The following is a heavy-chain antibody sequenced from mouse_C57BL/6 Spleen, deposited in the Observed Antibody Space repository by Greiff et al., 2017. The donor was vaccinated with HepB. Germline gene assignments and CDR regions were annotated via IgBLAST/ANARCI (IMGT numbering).Heavy chain of an antibody. CDR2: IYPGSGST. D-gene: IGHD1-1*01. Sequence: QVQLQQPGAELVKPGASVKMSCKASGYTFTSYWITWVKQRPGHGLEWIGDIYPGSGSTHYNEKFKSKATLTVDTSSSTAYMQLSSLTSEDSAVYYCARVSYDGSSSYYAMDYWGQGTSVTVSS. V-gene: IGHV1-55*01. J-gene: IGHJ4*01. CDR1: GYTFTSYW. CDR3: ARVSYDGSSSYYAMDY.